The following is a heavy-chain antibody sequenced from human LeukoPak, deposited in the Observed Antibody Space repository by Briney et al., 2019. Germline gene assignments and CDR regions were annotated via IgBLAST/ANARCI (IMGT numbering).Heavy chain of an antibody. CDR1: GFTFSSYS. D-gene: IGHD3-16*02. J-gene: IGHJ4*02. CDR3: ARARDMITFGGVIVIGC. V-gene: IGHV3-21*01. Sequence: PGGSLRLSCAASGFTFSSYSMNWVRQAPGKGLEWVSSISSSSSYIYYADSVKGRFTISRDNAKNSLYLQMNSLRAEDTAVYYCARARDMITFGGVIVIGCWGQGTLVTVSS. CDR2: ISSSSSYI.